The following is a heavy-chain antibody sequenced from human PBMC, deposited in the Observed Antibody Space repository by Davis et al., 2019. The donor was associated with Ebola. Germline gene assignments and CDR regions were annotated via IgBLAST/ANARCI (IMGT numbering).Heavy chain of an antibody. V-gene: IGHV3-30*18. Sequence: GESLKISCAASGFTVSSNYMSWVRQAPGKGLEWVAVISYDGSIKEYADSLKGRFTITRDNSKSTLDLQMNSLRPEDTAVYYCVKTRSNWWNDALEIWGRGTMVTVSS. D-gene: IGHD2-8*02. J-gene: IGHJ3*02. CDR3: VKTRSNWWNDALEI. CDR2: ISYDGSIK. CDR1: GFTVSSNY.